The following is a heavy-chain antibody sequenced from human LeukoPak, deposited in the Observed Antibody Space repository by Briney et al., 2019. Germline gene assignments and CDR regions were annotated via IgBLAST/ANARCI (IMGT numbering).Heavy chain of an antibody. Sequence: GGSLRLSCAASGFTFSSYGMHWVRQAPGKGLEWVAFIRYDGSNKYYADSVKGRFTISRDNSKNTLYPQMNSLRAEDTAVYYCAKVDTMIVVVSDGMDVWGQVTTVTVSS. V-gene: IGHV3-30*02. CDR2: IRYDGSNK. J-gene: IGHJ6*02. D-gene: IGHD3-22*01. CDR3: AKVDTMIVVVSDGMDV. CDR1: GFTFSSYG.